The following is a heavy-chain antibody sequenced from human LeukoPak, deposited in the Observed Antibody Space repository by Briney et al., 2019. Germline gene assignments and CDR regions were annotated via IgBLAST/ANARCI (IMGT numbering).Heavy chain of an antibody. J-gene: IGHJ4*02. V-gene: IGHV3-53*01. D-gene: IGHD4-23*01. Sequence: PGGSLRLSCAASGFTVSSNYMSWVRQAPGKGLEWVSVIYSGGSTYYADSVKGRFTISRGNSKNTLYLQTNSLRAEDTAVYYCARDYYGGYFDYWGQGTLVTVSS. CDR2: IYSGGST. CDR1: GFTVSSNY. CDR3: ARDYYGGYFDY.